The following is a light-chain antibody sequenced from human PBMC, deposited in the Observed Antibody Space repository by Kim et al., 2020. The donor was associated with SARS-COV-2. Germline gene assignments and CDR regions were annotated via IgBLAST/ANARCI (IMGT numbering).Light chain of an antibody. CDR2: DVS. Sequence: QSALTQPASVSGSPGQSITISCTATSSDVGSYNLVSWYQQHPGKAPKLMIYDVSKRPSGVSNRFSGSKSGNTASLTISGLQAEDEADYYCCSDTSSSTPYVFGTGTKVTVL. J-gene: IGLJ1*01. V-gene: IGLV2-14*02. CDR3: CSDTSSSTPYV. CDR1: SSDVGSYNL.